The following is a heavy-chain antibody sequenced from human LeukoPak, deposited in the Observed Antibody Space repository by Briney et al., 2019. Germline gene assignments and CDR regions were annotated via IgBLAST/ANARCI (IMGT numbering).Heavy chain of an antibody. Sequence: PGGSLRLSCAASGFTFSSYGMHWVRQAPGKGLEWVAVIWFDGSNKYYADSVKGRFTISRDNSKNKMYLQMHSLRAEDTAVYYCARDRGYCSSTSCYSSSSRGNNWFDPWGQGTLVTVSS. CDR3: ARDRGYCSSTSCYSSSSRGNNWFDP. CDR1: GFTFSSYG. CDR2: IWFDGSNK. J-gene: IGHJ5*02. D-gene: IGHD2-2*02. V-gene: IGHV3-33*01.